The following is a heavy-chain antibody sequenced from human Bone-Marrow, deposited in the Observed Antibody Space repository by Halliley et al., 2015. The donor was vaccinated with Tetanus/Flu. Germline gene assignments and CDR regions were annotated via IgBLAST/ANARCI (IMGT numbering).Heavy chain of an antibody. CDR3: ARRGRSLSFDI. CDR2: IFPDDSYT. CDR1: GYRFTNHW. V-gene: IGHV5-51*01. D-gene: IGHD3-10*01. J-gene: IGHJ3*02. Sequence: QLVQSGVEVRKPGESLNISCQGFGYRFTNHWIGWVRQMPGKGLEWMGIIFPDDSYTRYSPSFQGQVTMSADKSISTAYLQWSNLRASGTALYYCARRGRSLSFDIWGQGTMVIVSS.